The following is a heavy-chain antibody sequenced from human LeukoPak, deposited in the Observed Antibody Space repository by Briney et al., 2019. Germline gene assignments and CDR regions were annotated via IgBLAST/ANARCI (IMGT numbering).Heavy chain of an antibody. CDR3: GTVFDH. CDR1: GFTFTNYW. V-gene: IGHV3-74*01. J-gene: IGHJ4*02. Sequence: PGGSLRLSCAASGFTFTNYWMHWVRRAPGKGLVWVSRIDIDGTGTSYADSVKGRFTISRDNAKNTVSLQMNSLKAEDTAVYYCGTVFDHWGPGILVTVSS. CDR2: IDIDGTGT.